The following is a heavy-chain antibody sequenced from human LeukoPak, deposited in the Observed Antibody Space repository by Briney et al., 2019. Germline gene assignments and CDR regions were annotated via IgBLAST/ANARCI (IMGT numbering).Heavy chain of an antibody. J-gene: IGHJ6*02. V-gene: IGHV4-34*01. D-gene: IGHD3-3*01. CDR3: ARGPAYYDFWSGTEGYYYGMDV. Sequence: SETLSLTCAVYGGSFSGYYWSWIRQPPGKGLEWIGEINHSGSTNYNPSLKSRVTISVDTSKNQFSLKLSSVTAADTAVYYCARGPAYYDFWSGTEGYYYGMDVWGQGTTVTVSS. CDR1: GGSFSGYY. CDR2: INHSGST.